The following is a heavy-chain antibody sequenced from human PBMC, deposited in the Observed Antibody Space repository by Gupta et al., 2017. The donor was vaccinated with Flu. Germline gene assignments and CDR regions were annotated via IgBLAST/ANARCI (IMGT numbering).Heavy chain of an antibody. V-gene: IGHV3-23*01. CDR3: AKNGGLDGIFDT. Sequence: TFSSYFMSWVRQAPGKGLEWVSTVTADGATTNFAHSVKGRFTTSRDNAKHTVYLQMHTLRAEDTAIYYCAKNGGLDGIFDTWCQGTLVTVSS. D-gene: IGHD2-8*01. CDR1: TFSSYF. J-gene: IGHJ4*02. CDR2: VTADGATT.